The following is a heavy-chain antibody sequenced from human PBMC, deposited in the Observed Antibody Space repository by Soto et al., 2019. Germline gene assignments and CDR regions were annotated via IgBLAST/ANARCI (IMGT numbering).Heavy chain of an antibody. Sequence: EVQLVESGGGLVQPGGSLRLSCAASGFTFSDHYMDWVRQTPGKGLEWVGRTRNKANSYTTEYAASVKGRFTISRDDSKNSLYLQMNSLKTEDTAVYYCARPPYDSSGYYPNWGKGTLVTVSS. CDR3: ARPPYDSSGYYPN. D-gene: IGHD3-22*01. CDR1: GFTFSDHY. J-gene: IGHJ4*02. CDR2: TRNKANSYTT. V-gene: IGHV3-72*01.